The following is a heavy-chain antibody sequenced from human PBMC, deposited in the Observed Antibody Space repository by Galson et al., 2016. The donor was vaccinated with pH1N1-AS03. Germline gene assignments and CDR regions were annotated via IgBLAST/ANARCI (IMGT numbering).Heavy chain of an antibody. CDR1: GFTFGDSA. D-gene: IGHD2-15*01. CDR2: IDWNSGTI. CDR3: ARSPGYCSAGSCSEQGYFDY. V-gene: IGHV3-9*01. Sequence: SLRLSCAASGFTFGDSAMHWVRQAPGKGLEWVSGIDWNSGTIDYTDSVEGRFTISRDNAKNYLYLQMNSLRAEDTALYYCARSPGYCSAGSCSEQGYFDYWGPGTLVTVSS. J-gene: IGHJ4*02.